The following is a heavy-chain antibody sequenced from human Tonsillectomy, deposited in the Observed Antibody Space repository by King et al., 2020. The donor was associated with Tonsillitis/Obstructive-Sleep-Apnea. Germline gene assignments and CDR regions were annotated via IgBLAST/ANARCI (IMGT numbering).Heavy chain of an antibody. Sequence: QLQESGPGLVKPSETLSLTCTVSGGSISSSSYYWGWIRQPPGKGLEWIGSIYYSGSTYYNPSLKSRVTISVDTSKNQFSLKLSSVTAADTAVYYCARQDWTLPAAIPFDYWGQGTLVTVSS. CDR3: ARQDWTLPAAIPFDY. D-gene: IGHD2-2*01. V-gene: IGHV4-39*01. CDR2: IYYSGST. CDR1: GGSISSSSYY. J-gene: IGHJ4*02.